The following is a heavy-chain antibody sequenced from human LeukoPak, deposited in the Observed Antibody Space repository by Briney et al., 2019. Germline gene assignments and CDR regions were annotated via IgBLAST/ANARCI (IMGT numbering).Heavy chain of an antibody. CDR1: GFTFSSYS. CDR3: ASNYYYYYGMDV. V-gene: IGHV3-21*01. CDR2: ISSSSSYI. Sequence: SGGSLRLSCAASGFTFSSYSMNWVRQAPGKGLEWVSSISSSSSYIYYADSVKGRFTISRDNVKNSLYLQMNSLRAEDTAVYYCASNYYYYYGMDVWGKGTTVTVSS. J-gene: IGHJ6*04.